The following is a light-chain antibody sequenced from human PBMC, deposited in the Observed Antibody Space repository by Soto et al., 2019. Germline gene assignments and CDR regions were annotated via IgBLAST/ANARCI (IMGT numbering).Light chain of an antibody. CDR2: GAS. CDR1: QSVSSN. V-gene: IGKV3-15*01. Sequence: EMVMTQSPATLSVSPGERATLSCRASQSVSSNLAWYQQKPGQAPRLLIYGASTRATGVPARFSGSGSGTEFTLTISSRQSEDFAVYRCQHYNSWPRSFGQGTKVESK. J-gene: IGKJ1*01. CDR3: QHYNSWPRS.